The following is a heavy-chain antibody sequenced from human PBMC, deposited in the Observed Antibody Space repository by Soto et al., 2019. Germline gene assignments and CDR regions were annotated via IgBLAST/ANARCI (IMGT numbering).Heavy chain of an antibody. V-gene: IGHV4-59*01. CDR2: IYYSGSA. Sequence: SETLSLTCTVSGGSISSYYWSWIRQPPGKGLEWIGYIYYSGSANYNPSLKSRVTISVDTSKNQFSLKLSSVTAADTAVYYCARYGSGSGLDYWGQGTLVTVSS. CDR3: ARYGSGSGLDY. CDR1: GGSISSYY. J-gene: IGHJ4*02. D-gene: IGHD3-10*01.